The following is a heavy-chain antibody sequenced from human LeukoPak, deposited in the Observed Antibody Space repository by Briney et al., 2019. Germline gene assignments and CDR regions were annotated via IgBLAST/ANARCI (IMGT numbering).Heavy chain of an antibody. CDR2: ISYDGSNK. CDR1: RFTFSSYG. CDR3: AKDASIAAFDY. J-gene: IGHJ4*02. Sequence: GGSLRLSCAASRFTFSSYGMHWVRQAPGKGPEWVAVISYDGSNKYYADSVKGRFTISRDNSKNTLYLQMNSLRAEDTAVYYCAKDASIAAFDYWGQGTLVTVSS. D-gene: IGHD6-6*01. V-gene: IGHV3-30*18.